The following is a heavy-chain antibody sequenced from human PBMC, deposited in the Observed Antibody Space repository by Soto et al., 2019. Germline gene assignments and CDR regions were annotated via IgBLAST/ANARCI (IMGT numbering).Heavy chain of an antibody. CDR1: GGTFSSYA. CDR2: IIPIFGTA. V-gene: IGHV1-69*01. J-gene: IGHJ5*02. CDR3: ARDIPGLELRSGWFDP. D-gene: IGHD1-7*01. Sequence: QVQLVQSGAEVKKPGSSVKVSCKASGGTFSSYAISWVRQAPGQGLEWMGGIIPIFGTANYAQKFQGRVTITADESTSAAYMELSSLRSEDTAVYYCARDIPGLELRSGWFDPWGQGTLVTVSS.